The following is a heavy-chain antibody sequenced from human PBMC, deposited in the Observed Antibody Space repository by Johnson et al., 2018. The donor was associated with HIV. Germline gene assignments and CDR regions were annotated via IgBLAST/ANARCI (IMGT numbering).Heavy chain of an antibody. D-gene: IGHD1-20*01. CDR1: GFTVSSNY. J-gene: IGHJ3*02. V-gene: IGHV3-11*04. Sequence: QVQLVESGGGLVQPGGSLRLSCAASGFTVSSNYMSWVRQAPGKGLEWISYISSGGSSIYYANSVRGRFTISRDNAKKSLFLQLSNLRADDTGVYYCARGGPYNWLPDRVGRAFDIWGQGTTVAVSS. CDR2: ISSGGSSI. CDR3: ARGGPYNWLPDRVGRAFDI.